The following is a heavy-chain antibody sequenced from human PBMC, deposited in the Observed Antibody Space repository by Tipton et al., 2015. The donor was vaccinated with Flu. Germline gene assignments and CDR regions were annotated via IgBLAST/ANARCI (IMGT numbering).Heavy chain of an antibody. CDR1: GHSIRNGDW. CDR3: ARKIAAKSWFDP. Sequence: GLVKPSDTLSLTCGVSGHSIRNGDWWGWIRQPPGKGLEWIGYIHYSGSTYYNSSLKSRVTMSVDTSKNQFSLKLSSVTAVDTAVYYCARKIAAKSWFDPWGQGTLVTVSS. V-gene: IGHV4-28*01. D-gene: IGHD6-13*01. J-gene: IGHJ5*02. CDR2: IHYSGST.